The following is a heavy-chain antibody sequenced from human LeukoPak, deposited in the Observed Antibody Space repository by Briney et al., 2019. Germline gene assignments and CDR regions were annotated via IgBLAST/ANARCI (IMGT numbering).Heavy chain of an antibody. J-gene: IGHJ6*02. Sequence: GGSLRLSCAASGFTFDDYAMHWVRQAPGKGLEWVSGISWNSGSIGYADSVKGRFTISRDNAKNSLYLQMNSLRAEDTALYYCAKDYGRYYYYGMDVWGQGTTVTVSS. V-gene: IGHV3-9*01. CDR3: AKDYGRYYYYGMDV. D-gene: IGHD4-17*01. CDR2: ISWNSGSI. CDR1: GFTFDDYA.